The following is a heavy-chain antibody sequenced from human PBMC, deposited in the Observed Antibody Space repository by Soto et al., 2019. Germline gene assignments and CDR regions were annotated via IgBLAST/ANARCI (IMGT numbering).Heavy chain of an antibody. J-gene: IGHJ4*02. CDR2: VFPGDSDT. CDR3: ARQGEGFYQRQIDF. CDR1: GFTFTSYR. Sequence: GESLKISCKGSGFTFTSYRIAWVRQMPGKGPDWMGVVFPGDSDTRYSPSFQGQVIISADKSTSTAYLQWSSLKASDSAIYYCARQGEGFYQRQIDFWGQGTLVKVSS. D-gene: IGHD3-10*01. V-gene: IGHV5-51*01.